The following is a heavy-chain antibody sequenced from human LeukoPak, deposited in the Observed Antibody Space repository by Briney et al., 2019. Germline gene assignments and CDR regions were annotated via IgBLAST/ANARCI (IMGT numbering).Heavy chain of an antibody. V-gene: IGHV1-2*02. J-gene: IGHJ5*02. CDR3: ARDESPAAATKETNWFDP. D-gene: IGHD6-13*01. CDR1: GYTFTGYY. Sequence: GASVNVSCKASGYTFTGYYMHWVRQAPGQGLEWMAWINPHNGGTNYAQKFQGRVTMTRDTSISTAYMELSRLRSDDTAVYYCARDESPAAATKETNWFDPWGQGTLVTVSS. CDR2: INPHNGGT.